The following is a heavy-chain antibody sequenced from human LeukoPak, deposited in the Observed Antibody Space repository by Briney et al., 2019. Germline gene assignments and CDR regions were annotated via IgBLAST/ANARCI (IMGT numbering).Heavy chain of an antibody. CDR1: GGSISSGSYY. J-gene: IGHJ4*02. CDR3: ARGQVRGISLSYFDY. Sequence: SETLSLTCTVSGGSISSGSYYWSWIRQPAGKGLEWIGRIYTSGSTNYNPSLKSRVTISVDTSKNQFSLKLSSVTAADTAVYYCARGQVRGISLSYFDYWGQGTLVTVSS. V-gene: IGHV4-61*02. CDR2: IYTSGST. D-gene: IGHD3-10*01.